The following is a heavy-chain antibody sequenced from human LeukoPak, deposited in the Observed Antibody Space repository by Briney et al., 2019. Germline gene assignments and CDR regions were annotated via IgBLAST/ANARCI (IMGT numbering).Heavy chain of an antibody. CDR1: GFTFSSYG. CDR3: AELGITMIGGV. J-gene: IGHJ6*04. V-gene: IGHV3-23*01. CDR2: ISGSGGNT. D-gene: IGHD3-10*02. Sequence: GGTLRLSCAASGFTFSSYGTGWVRQAPGKGREWVSGISGSGGNTYYADSEKGRFTISRDNAKNSLYLEMNSLRAEDTAVYYCAELGITMIGGVWGKGTTVTISS.